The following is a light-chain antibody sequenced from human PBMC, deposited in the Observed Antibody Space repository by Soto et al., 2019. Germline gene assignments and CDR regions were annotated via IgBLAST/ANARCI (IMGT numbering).Light chain of an antibody. J-gene: IGLJ3*02. V-gene: IGLV2-14*03. CDR2: AVS. CDR3: SSSTGSNTLV. CDR1: SSDIGGYNY. Sequence: QSVLTQPASVSGSPGQSIAISCTGSSSDIGGYNYVSWYQQHPGKAPKVMIYAVSNRPSGVSNRFSGSKSGNTASLTISGLQAEDEADYYCSSSTGSNTLVFGGGTKVTVL.